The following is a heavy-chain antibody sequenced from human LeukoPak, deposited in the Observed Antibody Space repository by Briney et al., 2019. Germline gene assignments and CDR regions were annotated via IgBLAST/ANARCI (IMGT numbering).Heavy chain of an antibody. CDR1: GGSFSSYY. Sequence: SETLSLTCAVYGGSFSSYYWGWIRQPPGKGLEWIGEINHSGSTNYNPSLKSRVTISVDTSKNQFSLKLSSVTAADTAVYYCARGNNYYDSSGYYNYYYYYYMDVWGKGTTVTVSS. J-gene: IGHJ6*03. CDR2: INHSGST. D-gene: IGHD3-22*01. CDR3: ARGNNYYDSSGYYNYYYYYYMDV. V-gene: IGHV4-34*01.